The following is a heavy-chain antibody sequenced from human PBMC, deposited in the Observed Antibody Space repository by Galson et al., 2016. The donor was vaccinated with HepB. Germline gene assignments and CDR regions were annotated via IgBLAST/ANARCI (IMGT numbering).Heavy chain of an antibody. CDR1: GGSISNYY. V-gene: IGHV4-59*12. CDR2: FHYAEST. Sequence: SETLSLTCAVSGGSISNYYWNWVRQPPGKGLEWIGCFHYAESTHYNPSLKSRLMISIDTSKNQFSLTLKSVTAADTAVYYCARGRRVVVPETIRLGWFDPWGQGVLVTVSS. J-gene: IGHJ5*02. CDR3: ARGRRVVVPETIRLGWFDP. D-gene: IGHD2-2*01.